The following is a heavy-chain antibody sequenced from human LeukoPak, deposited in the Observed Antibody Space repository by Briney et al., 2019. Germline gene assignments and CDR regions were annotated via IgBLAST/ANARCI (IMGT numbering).Heavy chain of an antibody. J-gene: IGHJ4*02. Sequence: PSETLSLTCTVSGGSISSGDYYWSWIRQPPGKGLEWIGYIYYSGSTYYNPSLKSRVTISVDTSKNQFSLKLSSVTAADTAVYYCARVDHMVRGVIHDYWGQGTLVTVSS. V-gene: IGHV4-30-4*01. D-gene: IGHD3-10*01. CDR3: ARVDHMVRGVIHDY. CDR2: IYYSGST. CDR1: GGSISSGDYY.